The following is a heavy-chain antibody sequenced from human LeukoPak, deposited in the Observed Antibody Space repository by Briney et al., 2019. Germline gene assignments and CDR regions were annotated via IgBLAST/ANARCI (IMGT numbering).Heavy chain of an antibody. J-gene: IGHJ2*01. Sequence: PGGSLRLSCAASGLTFADYSMNWVRQAPGKGLEWIGEIYHTGSASYDPSLESRVTISVDTSKNQLSLTLISVTAADTAVYFCARDEGPNKGGYFGLWGRGTLVTVSS. CDR3: ARDEGPNKGGYFGL. CDR1: GLTFADYS. D-gene: IGHD2-8*01. CDR2: IYHTGSA. V-gene: IGHV4-34*01.